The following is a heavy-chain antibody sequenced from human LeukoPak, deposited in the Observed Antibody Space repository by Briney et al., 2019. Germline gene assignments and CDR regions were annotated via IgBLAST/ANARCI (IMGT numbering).Heavy chain of an antibody. CDR1: GGSISSSSYS. Sequence: KPSETLSPTCSVSGGSISSSSYSWGWIRQPPGKGLEWIGSIYYGATTYYKSSLKSRITISVDTSKNQFSLKLSSVTAADTAVYYCARQSEATSGYYYFDYWGQGTLVTVSS. D-gene: IGHD3-22*01. J-gene: IGHJ4*02. CDR3: ARQSEATSGYYYFDY. V-gene: IGHV4-39*01. CDR2: IYYGATT.